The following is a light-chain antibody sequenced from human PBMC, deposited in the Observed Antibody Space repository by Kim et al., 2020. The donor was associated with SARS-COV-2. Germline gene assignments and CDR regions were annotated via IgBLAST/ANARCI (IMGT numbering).Light chain of an antibody. CDR1: SLRSYY. CDR2: GKN. CDR3: NSRDSNDNVV. V-gene: IGLV3-19*01. Sequence: VALRQTVRITCKGDSLRSYYATWYQQTPGQAPILVIYGKNNRPSGIPDRFSGSTSGNTASLTITGTQAGDEADYYCNSRDSNDNVVFGGGTKVTVL. J-gene: IGLJ2*01.